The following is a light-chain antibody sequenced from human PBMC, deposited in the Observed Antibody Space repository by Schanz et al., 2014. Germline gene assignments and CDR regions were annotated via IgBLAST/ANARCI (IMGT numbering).Light chain of an antibody. V-gene: IGKV3-20*01. J-gene: IGKJ1*01. CDR1: QSVSSSY. CDR3: QQYNNYRRT. CDR2: GAS. Sequence: EIVLTQSPGTLSLSPGERATLSCRASQSVSSSYLAWYQHKPGQAPRLLIYGASSRATGIPDRFSGSGSGTDFTLTISRLEPEDFALYYCQQYNNYRRTFGQGTKVEIK.